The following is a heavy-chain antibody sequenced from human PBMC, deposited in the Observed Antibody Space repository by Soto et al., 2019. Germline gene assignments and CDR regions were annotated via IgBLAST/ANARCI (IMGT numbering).Heavy chain of an antibody. Sequence: SETLSLTCAVSGGSISSGGYSWSWIRQPPGKGLEWIGYIYHSGSTYYNPSLKSRVTISVDRSKNQFSLKLSSVTAADTAVYYCARSIAAALGMDVWGQGTTVTVS. V-gene: IGHV4-30-2*01. D-gene: IGHD6-13*01. CDR1: GGSISSGGYS. CDR3: ARSIAAALGMDV. CDR2: IYHSGST. J-gene: IGHJ6*02.